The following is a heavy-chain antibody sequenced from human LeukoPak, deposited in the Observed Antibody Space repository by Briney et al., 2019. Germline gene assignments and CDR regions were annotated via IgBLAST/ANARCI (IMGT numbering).Heavy chain of an antibody. J-gene: IGHJ4*02. D-gene: IGHD2-15*01. Sequence: PGGSLRLSCAASGFTIGNYPMNWVRQAPGKGLEWVSGISASGDTYHADSVKGRFTISRDNSKNTLSLQMNSLRAEDTAVYYCAKSGLNRFDYWGQGTLVTVSS. CDR1: GFTIGNYP. CDR3: AKSGLNRFDY. V-gene: IGHV3-23*01. CDR2: ISASGDT.